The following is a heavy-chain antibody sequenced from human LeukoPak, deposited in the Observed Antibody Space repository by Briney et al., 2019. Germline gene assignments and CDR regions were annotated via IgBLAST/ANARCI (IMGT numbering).Heavy chain of an antibody. D-gene: IGHD2-15*01. J-gene: IGHJ4*02. CDR1: GFTFSSYA. Sequence: GGSLRLSCAASGFTFSSYAMSWVRQAPGKGLEWVSAISGSGGSTYYADSVKGRFTLSRDNSKNTPYLQMNSLRAEDTAVYYCAKGLQDIVVVVAAHWGQGTLVTVSS. CDR3: AKGLQDIVVVVAAH. CDR2: ISGSGGST. V-gene: IGHV3-23*01.